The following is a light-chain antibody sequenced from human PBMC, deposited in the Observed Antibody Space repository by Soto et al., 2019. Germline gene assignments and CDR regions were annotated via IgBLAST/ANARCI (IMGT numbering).Light chain of an antibody. V-gene: IGKV1-17*01. J-gene: IGKJ1*01. CDR3: LQQNTYPRT. Sequence: DSQMTQSPSSLSASVGDRGTITCRASQGIRNDLGWYQQKPGKAPKSMIYAASSLQSGVPSRLSGSGSGTEFTLTIRSLQPEELATDYGLQQNTYPRTFGQGPKVDIK. CDR2: AAS. CDR1: QGIRND.